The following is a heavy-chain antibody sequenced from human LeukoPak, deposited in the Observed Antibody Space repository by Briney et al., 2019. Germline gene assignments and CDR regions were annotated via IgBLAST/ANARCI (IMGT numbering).Heavy chain of an antibody. J-gene: IGHJ4*02. CDR3: ARAWLALDY. D-gene: IGHD6-19*01. CDR1: GGSFSGYY. V-gene: IGHV4-34*01. Sequence: SETLSLTCAVYGGSFSGYYWSWIRQPPGKGLEWIGEINHSGSTNYNPSLKSRVTISVDTSKNQFSLKLSSVTAADTAVYYCARAWLALDYWGQGTLVTVSS. CDR2: INHSGST.